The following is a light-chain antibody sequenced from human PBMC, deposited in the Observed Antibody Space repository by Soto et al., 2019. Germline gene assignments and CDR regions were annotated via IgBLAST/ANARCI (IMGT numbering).Light chain of an antibody. CDR2: GAS. V-gene: IGKV3-20*01. Sequence: IVLTQSPGTLSFSPGEIATLSCSASQSVSSSYLAWYQQKPGQAPRLLIYGASSRATGIPDRFSGSGSGTDFTLTISRLEPEDFAVYYCQQYGSSGTFGQGTKVDIK. CDR1: QSVSSSY. CDR3: QQYGSSGT. J-gene: IGKJ1*01.